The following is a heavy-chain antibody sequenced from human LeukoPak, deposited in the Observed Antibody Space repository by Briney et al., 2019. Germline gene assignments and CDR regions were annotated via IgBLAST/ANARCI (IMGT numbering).Heavy chain of an antibody. Sequence: GGPLRLSCAASGFTFDDYGMSWVRQAPGKGLEWVSGINWNGGSTGYADSVKGRFTISRDNAKNSLYLQMNSLRAEDTAVYYCARDPTSGYSRGSFDYWGQGTLVTVSS. D-gene: IGHD6-13*01. CDR3: ARDPTSGYSRGSFDY. V-gene: IGHV3-20*04. J-gene: IGHJ4*02. CDR2: INWNGGST. CDR1: GFTFDDYG.